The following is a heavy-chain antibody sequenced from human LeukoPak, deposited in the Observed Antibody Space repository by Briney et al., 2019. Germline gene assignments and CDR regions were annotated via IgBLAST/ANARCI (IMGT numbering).Heavy chain of an antibody. CDR1: GGSISSGSYY. V-gene: IGHV4-61*02. CDR3: ARDTYSGSYHFDY. CDR2: IYTSGTT. D-gene: IGHD1-26*01. J-gene: IGHJ4*02. Sequence: SQTLSLTCTVSGGSISSGSYYWSWIRQPAGKGLEWIGRIYTSGTTNYNPSLKSRVTISVDTSKNQFSLKLSSVTAADTAVYYCARDTYSGSYHFDYWGQGTLVTVSS.